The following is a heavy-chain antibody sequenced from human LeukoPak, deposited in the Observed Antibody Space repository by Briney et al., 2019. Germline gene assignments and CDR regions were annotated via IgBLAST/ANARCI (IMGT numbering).Heavy chain of an antibody. V-gene: IGHV4-34*01. CDR3: ARCLGYCSGGSCYAIRGYYFDY. CDR1: GGSFCGYY. D-gene: IGHD2-15*01. J-gene: IGHJ4*02. CDR2: INHSGST. Sequence: SETLSLTCAVYGGSFCGYYWIWLRQPPGKGLEWIGEINHSGSTNYNPSLKTRVTISVDTSKNQFSLKLSSVTAADTAVYYCARCLGYCSGGSCYAIRGYYFDYWGQGTLVTVSS.